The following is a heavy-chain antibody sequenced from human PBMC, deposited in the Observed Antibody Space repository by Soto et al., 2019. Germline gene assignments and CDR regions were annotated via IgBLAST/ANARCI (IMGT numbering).Heavy chain of an antibody. D-gene: IGHD6-13*01. Sequence: TGESLKISCQCSGYTFSNFWIGLVRQLPGKGLEWMGIIYPGDHETRYSPSFHGKVTISADKSINTAYLQWNSLEASDTAFYFCARSPRSSPYFDYWGQGALVTVSS. J-gene: IGHJ4*02. CDR1: GYTFSNFW. CDR2: IYPGDHET. V-gene: IGHV5-51*01. CDR3: ARSPRSSPYFDY.